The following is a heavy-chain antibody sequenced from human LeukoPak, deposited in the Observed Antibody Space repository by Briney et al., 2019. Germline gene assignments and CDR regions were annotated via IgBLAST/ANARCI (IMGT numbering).Heavy chain of an antibody. CDR1: GYTFTGYY. CDR2: INPNSGGT. D-gene: IGHD3-22*01. J-gene: IGHJ4*02. Sequence: GASVEVSCKASGYTFTGYYMHWVRQAPGQGLEWMGWINPNSGGTNYAQKFQGRVTMTRDTSISTAYMELSRLRSDDTAVYYCATDSSGSSYFDYWGQGTLVTVSS. CDR3: ATDSSGSSYFDY. V-gene: IGHV1-2*02.